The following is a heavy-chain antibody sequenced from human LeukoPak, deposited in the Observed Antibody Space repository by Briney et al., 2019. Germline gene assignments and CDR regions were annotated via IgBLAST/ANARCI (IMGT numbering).Heavy chain of an antibody. CDR1: VFTFEDYD. CDR2: NSWNSDRI. V-gene: IGHV3-9*01. Sequence: GGSLRLLYAVSVFTFEDYDKHWARQAPAKALEWVSGNSWNSDRIRYADSVKGRFTIYRDNAKHSLYLQMNSQRAEHTPLYSCAKDKHYYGSGTICHWGQGTRVTVSS. CDR3: AKDKHYYGSGTICH. J-gene: IGHJ4*02. D-gene: IGHD3-10*01.